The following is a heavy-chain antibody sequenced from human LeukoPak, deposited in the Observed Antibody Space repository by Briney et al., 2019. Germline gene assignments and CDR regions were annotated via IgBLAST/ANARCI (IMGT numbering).Heavy chain of an antibody. CDR3: ARGVPEYYDFWSGYFYYFDY. V-gene: IGHV4-59*01. Sequence: NPSETLCLTCTVPGGSISSYDWSWIRQPPGKGLEWRGYIYYVGSTNYNHSLKSRVTISVDTSKTQFSLRLTSVPAADTAVYYCARGVPEYYDFWSGYFYYFDYWGQGTLVTVSS. CDR1: GGSISSYD. D-gene: IGHD3-3*01. J-gene: IGHJ4*02. CDR2: IYYVGST.